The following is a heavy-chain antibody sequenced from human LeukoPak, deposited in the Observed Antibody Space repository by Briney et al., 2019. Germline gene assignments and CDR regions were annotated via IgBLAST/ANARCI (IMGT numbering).Heavy chain of an antibody. V-gene: IGHV1-69*05. D-gene: IGHD5-24*01. Sequence: SVKVSCKXSGGTFSSYAISWVRQSPGQGLEWMGRIIPIFGTANYAQKFQGRVTITTDESTSTAYMELSSLRSEDTAVYYCAGGIVMATTEYSYWGQGTLVTVSS. J-gene: IGHJ4*02. CDR3: AGGIVMATTEYSY. CDR2: IIPIFGTA. CDR1: GGTFSSYA.